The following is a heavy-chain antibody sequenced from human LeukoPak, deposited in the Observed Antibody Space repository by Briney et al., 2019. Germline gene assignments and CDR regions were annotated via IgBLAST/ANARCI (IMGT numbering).Heavy chain of an antibody. CDR1: GNTLSELS. V-gene: IGHV1-24*01. CDR2: FDPEGGET. Sequence: ASVKVSCKVSGNTLSELSIHWVRQTPGEGLEWMGGFDPEGGETIYAEKFQARVTMTEDTSTDTAYMQLTNLRSEDTAVYFCATEAELAWAPYYYGLDVWGQGTTVTVSS. J-gene: IGHJ6*02. CDR3: ATEAELAWAPYYYGLDV. D-gene: IGHD3-10*01.